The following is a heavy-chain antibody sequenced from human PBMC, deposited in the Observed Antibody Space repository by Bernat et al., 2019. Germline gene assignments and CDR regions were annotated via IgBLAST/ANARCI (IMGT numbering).Heavy chain of an antibody. CDR3: ARGTYDDFWSDP. V-gene: IGHV1-3*01. CDR1: GYTFTSYA. CDR2: INAGNGNT. Sequence: QVQLVQSGAEVKKPGPSVKVSCKASGYTFTSYAMYWVRQAPGQRLEWMGWINAGNGNTKYSQKFQGRVTITRDTSASTAYMKLSSLRSEDTAVYYCARGTYDDFWSDPWGQGTLVTVSS. D-gene: IGHD3-3*01. J-gene: IGHJ5*02.